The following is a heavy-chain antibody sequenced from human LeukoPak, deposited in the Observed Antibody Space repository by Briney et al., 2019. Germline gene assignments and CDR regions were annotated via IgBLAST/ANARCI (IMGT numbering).Heavy chain of an antibody. Sequence: PSETLSLTCTVSGGSISSYYWSWIRQPPGKGLEWIGYIYYSGSTNYNPSLKSRVTISVDTSKNQFSLKLSSVTAADTAVYYCARGGNAYDYVWGSYRYSPWGQGTLVTVSS. V-gene: IGHV4-59*08. J-gene: IGHJ5*02. CDR3: ARGGNAYDYVWGSYRYSP. CDR1: GGSISSYY. D-gene: IGHD3-16*02. CDR2: IYYSGST.